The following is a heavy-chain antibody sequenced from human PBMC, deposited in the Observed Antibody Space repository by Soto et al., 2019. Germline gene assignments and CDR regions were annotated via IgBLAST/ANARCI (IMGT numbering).Heavy chain of an antibody. Sequence: SETLSLTCTVSGGSIGSYHWSWVRQPPGKGLEWVASVYYTGTTNYNPSLGSRVTISIDAPENQISLKLTSVTAADTAFYYCARDTVLTGMFDLWGQGTLVTVSS. D-gene: IGHD4-17*01. CDR1: GGSIGSYH. V-gene: IGHV4-59*01. J-gene: IGHJ5*02. CDR3: ARDTVLTGMFDL. CDR2: VYYTGTT.